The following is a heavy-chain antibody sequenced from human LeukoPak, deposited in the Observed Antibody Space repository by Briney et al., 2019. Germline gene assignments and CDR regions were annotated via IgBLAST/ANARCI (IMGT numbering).Heavy chain of an antibody. CDR3: AKDRSCSGSSCNVGS. D-gene: IGHD2-2*01. CDR2: IGAGGTFT. Sequence: GGSLRLSCTASGFTFSSYAMNWVRQAPRKGLEWVSGIGAGGTFTYYADSVKGRFTISRDNSKNTLFLQMNGLRAEDTAVYYCAKDRSCSGSSCNVGSWGQGTMVTVSS. V-gene: IGHV3-23*01. CDR1: GFTFSSYA. J-gene: IGHJ3*01.